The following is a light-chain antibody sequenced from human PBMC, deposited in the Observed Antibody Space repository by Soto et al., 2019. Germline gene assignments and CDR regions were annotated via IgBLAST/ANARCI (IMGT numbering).Light chain of an antibody. CDR1: SSDIGHYDY. CDR3: SSYAGSYNYV. J-gene: IGLJ1*01. CDR2: EVG. V-gene: IGLV2-8*01. Sequence: QSALTQPPSASGSPGQSVTISCTGTSSDIGHYDYVSWYQHHPGKAPTLMIFEVGKRPSGVPDRFSGSKSGNTDSLPGSGLQTEDEADYYCSSYAGSYNYVFGTGTKLTVL.